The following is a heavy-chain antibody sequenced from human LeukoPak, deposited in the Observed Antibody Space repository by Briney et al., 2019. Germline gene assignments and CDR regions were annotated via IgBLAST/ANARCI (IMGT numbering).Heavy chain of an antibody. CDR2: INPNSGGT. CDR1: GYTFAGYY. V-gene: IGHV1-2*02. Sequence: ASVKVSCKASGYTFAGYYMHWVRQAPGQGLEWMGWINPNSGGTNYAQKFQGRVTMTRDTSISTAYMELSRLRSDDTAVYYCARGSPYSSGWYGYWGQGTLVTVSS. CDR3: ARGSPYSSGWYGY. J-gene: IGHJ4*02. D-gene: IGHD6-19*01.